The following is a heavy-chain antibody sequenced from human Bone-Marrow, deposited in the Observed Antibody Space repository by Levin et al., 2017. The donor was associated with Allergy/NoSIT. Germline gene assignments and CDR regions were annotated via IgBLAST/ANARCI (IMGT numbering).Heavy chain of an antibody. V-gene: IGHV1-2*02. D-gene: IGHD4-17*01. Sequence: ASVKVSCKASGYTFTGYYMHWVRQAPGQGLEWMGWINPNSGGTNYAQKFQGRVTMTRDTSISTAYMELSRLRSDDTAVYYCARESGDYVLDAFDIWGQGTMVTVSS. CDR2: INPNSGGT. CDR3: ARESGDYVLDAFDI. CDR1: GYTFTGYY. J-gene: IGHJ3*02.